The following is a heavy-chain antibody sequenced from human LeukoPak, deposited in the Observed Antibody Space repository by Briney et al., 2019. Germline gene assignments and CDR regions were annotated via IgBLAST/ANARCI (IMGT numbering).Heavy chain of an antibody. CDR2: IYYSGST. D-gene: IGHD3-22*01. CDR3: ARGSPYYDSSGYLDY. Sequence: SETLSLTCTVSGGSIGSYYCSWIRQPPGKGLEWIGYIYYSGSTNYNPSLKSRVTISVDTSKNQFSLKLSSVTAADTAVYYCARGSPYYDSSGYLDYWGQGTLVTVSS. CDR1: GGSIGSYY. V-gene: IGHV4-59*01. J-gene: IGHJ4*02.